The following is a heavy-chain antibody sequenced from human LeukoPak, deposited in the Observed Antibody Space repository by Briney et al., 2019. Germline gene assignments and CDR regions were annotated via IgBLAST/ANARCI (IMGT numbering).Heavy chain of an antibody. CDR3: ARGTPYYGSGTYVMSHFDY. CDR1: GFTFSRNG. J-gene: IGHJ4*02. Sequence: PGGSLRLSCAASGFTFSRNGMHWVRQAPCKGREWVADIWYDGSNKYYADSVKGRFTISRDNAKNSLYLQMNSLRAEDTAVYFCARGTPYYGSGTYVMSHFDYWGQGTLVTVSS. D-gene: IGHD3-10*01. V-gene: IGHV3-33*01. CDR2: IWYDGSNK.